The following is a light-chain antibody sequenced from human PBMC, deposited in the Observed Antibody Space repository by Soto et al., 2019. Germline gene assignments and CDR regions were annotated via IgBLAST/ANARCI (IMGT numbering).Light chain of an antibody. Sequence: EIVLTQSPATLSLSPGERATLSCRASQSVSSYLAWDQQKPGQAPRLLIYDASNRATGIPARFSGSGSWTDFTLTISSLEPEDFAVYYCQQRSNWPLTFGGGTKVEIK. CDR1: QSVSSY. V-gene: IGKV3-11*01. J-gene: IGKJ4*01. CDR3: QQRSNWPLT. CDR2: DAS.